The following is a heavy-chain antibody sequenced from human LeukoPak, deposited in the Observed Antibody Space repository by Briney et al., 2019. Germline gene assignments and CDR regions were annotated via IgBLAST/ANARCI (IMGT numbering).Heavy chain of an antibody. V-gene: IGHV3-7*01. CDR2: IKQDVGET. D-gene: IGHD3-10*01. J-gene: IGHJ6*01. CDR1: GFSPSSYI. Sequence: VGSLRLSCAAPGFSPSSYIICSVCPTLQGRLGWVANIKQDVGETYYMDSVKGRVTISRDNAKKTHYMRMSTLGAETTLLYYCARDWDNMVRGVYYYYGIDVWGQGATVTVSS. CDR3: ARDWDNMVRGVYYYYGIDV.